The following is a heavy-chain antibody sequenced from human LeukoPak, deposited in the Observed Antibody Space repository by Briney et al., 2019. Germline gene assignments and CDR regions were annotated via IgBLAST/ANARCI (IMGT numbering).Heavy chain of an antibody. CDR1: GFTFSSYG. CDR2: IWYDGSNK. CDR3: AKTRYSGGYFDY. Sequence: GRSLRLSCAASGFTFSSYGMHWVRQAPGKGLEWVAVIWYDGSNKYYADSVKGRFTISRDNSKNTLYLQMNSLRAEDTAVYYCAKTRYSGGYFDYWGQGPLVTVSS. V-gene: IGHV3-33*06. D-gene: IGHD1-26*01. J-gene: IGHJ4*02.